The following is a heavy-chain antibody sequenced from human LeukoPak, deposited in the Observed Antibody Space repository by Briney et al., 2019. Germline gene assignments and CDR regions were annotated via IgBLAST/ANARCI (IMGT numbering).Heavy chain of an antibody. D-gene: IGHD3-10*01. CDR1: GFSFSNHG. J-gene: IGHJ5*02. CDR3: ARDSYQDYYWRFDP. CDR2: IWDDGNNK. Sequence: GGSLRLSCAASGFSFSNHGMHWVRQAPGKRLEWVAVIWDDGNNKRYANSVNGRFTISRDNSENTLYLQMNGLTAEDTAMYYCARDSYQDYYWRFDPWGQGTLVIVSS. V-gene: IGHV3-33*01.